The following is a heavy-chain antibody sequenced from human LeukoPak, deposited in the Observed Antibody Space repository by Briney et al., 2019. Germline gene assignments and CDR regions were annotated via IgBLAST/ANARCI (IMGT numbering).Heavy chain of an antibody. D-gene: IGHD2-15*01. CDR3: ARGYCSGGSCYRYGMDV. V-gene: IGHV4-31*03. J-gene: IGHJ6*02. CDR1: GGSISSGGYY. CDR2: IYYSGST. Sequence: PSQTLSLTCTVSGGSISSGGYYWSWIRQHPGKGLEWIGYIYYSGSTYYNPSLKSRVTISVDTSKNQFSLKLSSVTAADTAVYYCARGYCSGGSCYRYGMDVWGQGTTVTVSS.